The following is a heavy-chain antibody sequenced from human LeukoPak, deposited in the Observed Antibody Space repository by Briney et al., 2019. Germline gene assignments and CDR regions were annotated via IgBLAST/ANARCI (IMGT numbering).Heavy chain of an antibody. D-gene: IGHD2-21*01. V-gene: IGHV4-30-4*08. CDR2: IYYSGST. CDR1: GGSLSSGAYY. Sequence: SQTLSLTCTVSGGSLSSGAYYWSWIRQPPGKGLEWTGYIYYSGSTYYNPSLKSRVTISVDTSKNQFSLKLSSVTAADTAVYYCAREGRYCGGDCYGIGWFDPWGQGTLVTVSS. J-gene: IGHJ5*02. CDR3: AREGRYCGGDCYGIGWFDP.